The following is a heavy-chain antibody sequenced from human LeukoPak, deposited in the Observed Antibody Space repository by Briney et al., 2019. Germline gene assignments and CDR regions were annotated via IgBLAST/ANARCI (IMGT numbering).Heavy chain of an antibody. D-gene: IGHD5-24*01. CDR2: INQDGSEK. Sequence: GGSLRLSCAASGFTFSSYWMSWVRQAPGKGLEWVANINQDGSEKYYVDSVKGRFTISRDNAKNSLYLQMNSLRAEDTAVYYCARDVATISNWFDPWGQGTLVTVPS. CDR3: ARDVATISNWFDP. J-gene: IGHJ5*02. CDR1: GFTFSSYW. V-gene: IGHV3-7*01.